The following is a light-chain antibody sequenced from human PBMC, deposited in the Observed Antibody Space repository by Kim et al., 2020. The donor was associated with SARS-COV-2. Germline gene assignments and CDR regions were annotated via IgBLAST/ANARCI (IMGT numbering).Light chain of an antibody. J-gene: IGKJ1*01. Sequence: LSVSPRERAPLSCTASQIIRSDLAWYQQKPGQAPTLLISDASARATGIPARFSRGGSRTDFILTISSLQSGAVYDCQQYNKWPQTFRQGTKVDIK. CDR2: DAS. V-gene: IGKV3-15*01. CDR1: QIIRSD. CDR3: QQYNKWPQT.